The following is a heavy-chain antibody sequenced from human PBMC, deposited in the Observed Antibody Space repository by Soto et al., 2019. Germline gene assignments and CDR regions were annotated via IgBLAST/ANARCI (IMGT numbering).Heavy chain of an antibody. CDR3: AKTIVVVPAAVRRFFDY. CDR2: ISGSGGST. Sequence: GGSLRLSCAASGFTFSSYAMSWVRQAPGKGLEWVSAISGSGGSTYYADSVKGRFTISRDNSKNTLYLQMNSLRAEDTAVYYCAKTIVVVPAAVRRFFDYWGQGTLVTVSS. J-gene: IGHJ4*02. CDR1: GFTFSSYA. V-gene: IGHV3-23*01. D-gene: IGHD2-2*01.